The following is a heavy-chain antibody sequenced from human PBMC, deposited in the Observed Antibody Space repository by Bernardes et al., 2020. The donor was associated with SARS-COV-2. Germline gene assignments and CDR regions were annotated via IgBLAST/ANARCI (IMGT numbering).Heavy chain of an antibody. Sequence: ASVKVSCKASGYTFTGYYMHWVRQAPGQGLEWMGWINPNSGGTNYAQKFQGWVTMTRDTSISTAYMELSRLRSDDTAVYYCARCLGRGGSCYSSAFDIWGQGTMVTVSS. D-gene: IGHD2-15*01. CDR1: GYTFTGYY. V-gene: IGHV1-2*04. CDR3: ARCLGRGGSCYSSAFDI. CDR2: INPNSGGT. J-gene: IGHJ3*02.